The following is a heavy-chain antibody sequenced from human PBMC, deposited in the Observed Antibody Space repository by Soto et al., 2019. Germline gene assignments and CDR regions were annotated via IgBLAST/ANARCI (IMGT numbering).Heavy chain of an antibody. CDR1: GFTFSGSA. CDR2: IRSRANSYAT. CDR3: TRPGQQLDY. J-gene: IGHJ4*02. Sequence: GGSLRLSCAASGFTFSGSAMDWVRQASGKGLEWVGRIRSRANSYATAYAATVKGKFTISRYESKNTAYLQMNSLKTEDTAVYYCTRPGQQLDYWGQGTLVTVSS. V-gene: IGHV3-73*01. D-gene: IGHD6-13*01.